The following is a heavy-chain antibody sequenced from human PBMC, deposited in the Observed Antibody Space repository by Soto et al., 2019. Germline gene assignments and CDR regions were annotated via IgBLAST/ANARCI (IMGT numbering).Heavy chain of an antibody. D-gene: IGHD6-19*01. V-gene: IGHV3-33*01. CDR1: GFTFRSYG. J-gene: IGHJ4*02. CDR2: IWYDGGRK. CDR3: ARGEQWLDKKNYFDY. Sequence: QVQLVESGGGVVQPGRSLRLSCAVSGFTFRSYGMHWVRQPPGKGLEWVAVIWYDGGRKYHEDSVKGRFTISRDNSKNKLYLQMNSLRAEDTAVYYCARGEQWLDKKNYFDYWGQGTLVTVSA.